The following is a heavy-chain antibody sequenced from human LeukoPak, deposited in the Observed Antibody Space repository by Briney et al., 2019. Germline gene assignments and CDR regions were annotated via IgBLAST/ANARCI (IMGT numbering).Heavy chain of an antibody. CDR3: ARGVAYYDILTGYYLYYFDC. Sequence: GSLILSCSASGFTLSSYSMNWVRQAPGKGLEWGSYISCTSNTIYYADSVKGRFTISRDNAKNSLYLQMNSLRDEDTAVYYCARGVAYYDILTGYYLYYFDCWGQGTLVTVSS. V-gene: IGHV3-48*02. CDR2: ISCTSNTI. D-gene: IGHD3-9*01. CDR1: GFTLSSYS. J-gene: IGHJ4*02.